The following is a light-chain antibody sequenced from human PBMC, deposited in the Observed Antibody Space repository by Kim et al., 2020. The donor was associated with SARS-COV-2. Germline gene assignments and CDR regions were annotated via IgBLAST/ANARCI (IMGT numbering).Light chain of an antibody. V-gene: IGLV1-40*01. CDR2: GNS. CDR3: QSYDSSLSGNVV. Sequence: VTISCTGSSYNMGAGYDVHWYQQLPGTAPKLLIYGNSNRPSGVPDRFSGSKSGTSASLAITGLQTEDEADYYCQSYDSSLSGNVVFGGGTQLTVL. J-gene: IGLJ2*01. CDR1: SYNMGAGYD.